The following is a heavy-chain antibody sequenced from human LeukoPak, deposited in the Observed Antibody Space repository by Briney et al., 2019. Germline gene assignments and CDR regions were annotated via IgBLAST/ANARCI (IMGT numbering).Heavy chain of an antibody. CDR1: GFTFSSYG. Sequence: PGGTLRLSCAASGFTFSSYGMSWVRQAPGKGLEWVSAISGSGGSTYYADSVKGRFTISRDNSKNTLYLQMNNLRTEDTAVYYCASPYYYDRSSYYHFIDHWGRGTLVTVSS. D-gene: IGHD3-22*01. CDR3: ASPYYYDRSSYYHFIDH. CDR2: ISGSGGST. J-gene: IGHJ4*02. V-gene: IGHV3-23*01.